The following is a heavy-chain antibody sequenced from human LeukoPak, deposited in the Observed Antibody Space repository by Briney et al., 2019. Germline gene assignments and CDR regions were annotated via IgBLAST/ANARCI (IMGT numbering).Heavy chain of an antibody. CDR2: ISSSSSYI. CDR3: AKRTDSSSWSNLVDY. J-gene: IGHJ4*02. Sequence: PGGSLRLSCAASGFTFSSYSMNWVRQAPGKGLEWVSSISSSSSYIYYADSVKGRFTISRDNAKNSLYLQMNSLRAEDTAVYYCAKRTDSSSWSNLVDYWGQGTLVTVSS. CDR1: GFTFSSYS. V-gene: IGHV3-21*04. D-gene: IGHD6-13*01.